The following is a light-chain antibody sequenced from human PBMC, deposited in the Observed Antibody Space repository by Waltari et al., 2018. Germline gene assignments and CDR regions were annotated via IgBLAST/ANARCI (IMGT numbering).Light chain of an antibody. Sequence: QSALTQPVSVSGSPGQSITISCTGTSSDVGSYNLVSWYQQYPGKVPKLLIYEVSKRPSGVSDRFSGSKSGNTDSLTISGLQAEDEADYYCCSYAGGYTWVFGTGTKVTVL. CDR1: SSDVGSYNL. CDR3: CSYAGGYTWV. J-gene: IGLJ1*01. CDR2: EVS. V-gene: IGLV2-23*02.